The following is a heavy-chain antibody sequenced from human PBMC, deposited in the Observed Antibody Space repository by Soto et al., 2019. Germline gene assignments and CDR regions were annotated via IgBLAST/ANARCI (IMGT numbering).Heavy chain of an antibody. J-gene: IGHJ4*02. Sequence: GGSLRLSCVASGFSVGNIFMSWVRQAPGKGLQWVSTISDDGRTYYADSAKGRCSLSRDKSTNTMYLHMNRLRVEDSAVYYCSRDHSSGGYDYRGQGSLVTVSS. V-gene: IGHV3-53*01. CDR3: SRDHSSGGYDY. D-gene: IGHD2-8*02. CDR1: GFSVGNIF. CDR2: ISDDGRT.